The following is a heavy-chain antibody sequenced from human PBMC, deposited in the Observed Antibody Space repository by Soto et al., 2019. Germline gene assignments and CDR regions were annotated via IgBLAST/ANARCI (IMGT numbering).Heavy chain of an antibody. CDR2: IMPIFRAP. CDR1: GGAFSDYA. V-gene: IGHV1-69*12. D-gene: IGHD2-15*01. J-gene: IGHJ6*02. CDR3: ASWLKGADIGNYYYGMDV. Sequence: QVQLVQSGAEVKKPGSSVKVSCKASGGAFSDYAFSWVRQAPGQGLEWLGGIMPIFRAPDYAQKFQGSVTSPADESTRTAYMEMRSLISKATAVYYCASWLKGADIGNYYYGMDVWGQGTTVTV.